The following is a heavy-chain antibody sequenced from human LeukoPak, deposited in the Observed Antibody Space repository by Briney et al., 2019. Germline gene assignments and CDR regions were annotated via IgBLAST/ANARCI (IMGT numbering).Heavy chain of an antibody. V-gene: IGHV3-53*01. D-gene: IGHD1-7*01. CDR1: GFTVSSNY. CDR2: IYSGGST. J-gene: IGHJ4*02. CDR3: AGGPSGELFDY. Sequence: GGSLRLSCAASGFTVSSNYMSWVRQAPGKGLEWVSVIYSGGSTYYADSVKGRFTISRDNAKNSLYLQMNSLRAEDTAVYYCAGGPSGELFDYWGQGTLVTVSS.